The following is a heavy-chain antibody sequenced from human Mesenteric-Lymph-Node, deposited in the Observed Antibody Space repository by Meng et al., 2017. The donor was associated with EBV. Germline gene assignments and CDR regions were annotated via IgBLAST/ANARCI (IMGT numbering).Heavy chain of an antibody. CDR3: ARDRRGYYYDSSGYWGPQLDY. CDR1: GGTFSSYA. V-gene: IGHV1-69*01. D-gene: IGHD3-22*01. CDR2: IIPIFGTA. Sequence: QGQLVQSVAEVKKPGSSVKVSCKASGGTFSSYAISWVRQAPGQGLEWMGGIIPIFGTANYAQKFQGRVTITADESTSTAYMELSSLRSEDTAVYYCARDRRGYYYDSSGYWGPQLDYWGQGTLVTVSS. J-gene: IGHJ4*02.